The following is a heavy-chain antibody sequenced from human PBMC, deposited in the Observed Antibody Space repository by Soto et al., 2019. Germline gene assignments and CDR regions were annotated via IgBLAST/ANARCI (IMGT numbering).Heavy chain of an antibody. D-gene: IGHD3-22*01. CDR1: VGSITIGGYY. J-gene: IGHJ3*02. V-gene: IGHV4-31*03. Sequence: TLSLEGTVSVGSITIGGYYWSGIRQHTGKGLEWIGYIYYSGSTYYNPSLKSRVTISVDTSKNQLSLKLSSVTAADTAVYYCARDKDDSSGYQGAFDIWGQGTMVTVS. CDR3: ARDKDDSSGYQGAFDI. CDR2: IYYSGST.